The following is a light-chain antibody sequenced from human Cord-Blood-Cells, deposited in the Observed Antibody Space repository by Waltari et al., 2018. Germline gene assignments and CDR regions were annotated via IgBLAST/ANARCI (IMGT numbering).Light chain of an antibody. CDR3: QQYNNLPRT. V-gene: IGKV3-15*01. CDR2: GAS. CDR1: QSVSSN. J-gene: IGKJ1*01. Sequence: EIVMTQSPATLSVSPGERATLSCRASQSVSSNLAWYQQKPGQRPRLLIYGASTRATGIPARFRGSGSGTEITLTISSLHSADFAVYYCQQYNNLPRTFGQGTTVEIK.